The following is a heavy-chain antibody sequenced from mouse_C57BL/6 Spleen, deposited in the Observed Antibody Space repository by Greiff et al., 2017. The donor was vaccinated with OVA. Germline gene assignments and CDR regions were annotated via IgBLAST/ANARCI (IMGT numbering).Heavy chain of an antibody. CDR1: GFAFSSSW. J-gene: IGHJ4*01. V-gene: IGHV1-82*01. CDR3: ARRGLTGTDAMDY. CDR2: IYPGDGDT. Sequence: VQLQQSGPELVKPGASVKISCKASGFAFSSSWLNWVKQRPGKGLEWIGRIYPGDGDTYYTGMFKGKATLTADKSSSTAYMQLSSLTSEDSAVYICARRGLTGTDAMDYWGQGTSVTVSS. D-gene: IGHD4-1*01.